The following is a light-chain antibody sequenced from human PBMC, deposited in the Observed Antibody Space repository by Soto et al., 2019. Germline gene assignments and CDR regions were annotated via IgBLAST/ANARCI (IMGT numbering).Light chain of an antibody. Sequence: DIQMTQSPSSLSASVGDRVTITCRASQSISSYLHWYQQKPGKAPKLLIYAASSLQSGVPSRFSGSGSGTDFTLTISSLQPEDCATYYCQQSYSTPFTFGPGTKVDIK. CDR2: AAS. CDR1: QSISSY. J-gene: IGKJ3*01. V-gene: IGKV1-39*01. CDR3: QQSYSTPFT.